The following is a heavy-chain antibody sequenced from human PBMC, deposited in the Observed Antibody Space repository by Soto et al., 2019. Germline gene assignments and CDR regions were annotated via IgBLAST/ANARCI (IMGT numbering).Heavy chain of an antibody. D-gene: IGHD2-15*01. V-gene: IGHV4-39*01. CDR1: GGSIGSSSYY. CDR3: VRDMQLWRLDS. Sequence: SETLSLTCTVSGGSIGSSSYYWGWIRQPPGKGLEWIGSIYYSGSTYYNPSLKSRVTISVDTSKNQFSLKLSSVTAADTAVYYCVRDMQLWRLDSWGQGTLVTVSS. CDR2: IYYSGST. J-gene: IGHJ4*02.